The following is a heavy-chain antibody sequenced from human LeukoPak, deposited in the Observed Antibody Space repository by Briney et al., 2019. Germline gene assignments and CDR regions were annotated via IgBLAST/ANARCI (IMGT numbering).Heavy chain of an antibody. D-gene: IGHD5-18*01. CDR3: ARQGDGGYSYGNFDS. Sequence: SETLSLTCTVSGGSISSYYWNWIRQPPGKGLEWIGYISYSGSTNYSPSLNSRVAISVDTSKNQFSLNLSSVTAADTAVYYCARQGDGGYSYGNFDSWGQGTLVTVSS. V-gene: IGHV4-59*08. CDR1: GGSISSYY. J-gene: IGHJ4*02. CDR2: ISYSGST.